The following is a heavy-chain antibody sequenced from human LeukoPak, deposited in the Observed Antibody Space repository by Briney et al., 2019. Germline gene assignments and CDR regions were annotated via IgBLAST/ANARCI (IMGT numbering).Heavy chain of an antibody. CDR3: ARRRAYCSSTSCYNPRSSFDI. J-gene: IGHJ3*02. Sequence: ASVKVSCKASGYTFTGYYMHWVRQAPGQGLEWMGWINPNSGGTNYAQKFQGRVTMTRDTSISTAYMEVSRLRSDDTAVYYCARRRAYCSSTSCYNPRSSFDIWGQGTMVTVSS. V-gene: IGHV1-2*02. CDR1: GYTFTGYY. D-gene: IGHD2-2*02. CDR2: INPNSGGT.